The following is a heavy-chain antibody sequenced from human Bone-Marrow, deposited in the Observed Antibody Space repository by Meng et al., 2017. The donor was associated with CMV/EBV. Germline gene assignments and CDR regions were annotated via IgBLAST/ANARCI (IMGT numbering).Heavy chain of an antibody. D-gene: IGHD1-26*01. CDR3: ERDQKWELLRGTYLDN. V-gene: IGHV3-30*04. Sequence: GGSLRLSCAASGFTFSSYPMHWVRQAPGKGPESVAVISYDASKKYYADFVKGRFTISRDNSKNTLFLQMNSLRPEDTAVYYCERDQKWELLRGTYLDNWGQGTLVTVSS. CDR1: GFTFSSYP. CDR2: ISYDASKK. J-gene: IGHJ4*02.